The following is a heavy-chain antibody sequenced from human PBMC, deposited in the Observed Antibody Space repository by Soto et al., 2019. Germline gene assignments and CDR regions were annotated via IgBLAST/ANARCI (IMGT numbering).Heavy chain of an antibody. D-gene: IGHD6-13*01. CDR1: GGSISSYY. CDR2: IYYSGST. Sequence: QVQLQESGPGLVKPSETLSLTRTVSGGSISSYYWSWIRQPPGKGLEWIGYIYYSGSTNYNPSLESRVTISVDTSKNQFTLKLGSVNAADTDVYYCAVDYSSRHYYYGMDVWGQGTTVTVSS. J-gene: IGHJ6*02. V-gene: IGHV4-59*01. CDR3: AVDYSSRHYYYGMDV.